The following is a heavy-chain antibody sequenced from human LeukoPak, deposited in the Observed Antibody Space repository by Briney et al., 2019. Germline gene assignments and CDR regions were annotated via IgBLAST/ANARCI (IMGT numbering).Heavy chain of an antibody. J-gene: IGHJ4*02. Sequence: GGSLRLSCAASGFTFSSYEMNWVRQAPGEGREGVSYISSSGSTIYYADSVKGRFTISRDNAKNSLYLQMNSLRAEDTAVYYCAREEYSYGHEGPLDYWGQGTLVTVSS. D-gene: IGHD5-18*01. V-gene: IGHV3-48*03. CDR3: AREEYSYGHEGPLDY. CDR1: GFTFSSYE. CDR2: ISSSGSTI.